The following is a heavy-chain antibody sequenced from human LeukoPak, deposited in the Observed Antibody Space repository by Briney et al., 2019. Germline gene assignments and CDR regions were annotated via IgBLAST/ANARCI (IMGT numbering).Heavy chain of an antibody. J-gene: IGHJ4*02. D-gene: IGHD3-10*01. CDR3: ARVITMVRGVLDY. V-gene: IGHV1-2*02. CDR2: INPNRGGT. Sequence: GASVKVSCKASGYTFTGYYMHWVRQAPGQGLEWMGWINPNRGGTNYAQKFQGRVTMTRDTSISTAYMELSRLKSDDTAVYYCARVITMVRGVLDYWGQGTLVTVSS. CDR1: GYTFTGYY.